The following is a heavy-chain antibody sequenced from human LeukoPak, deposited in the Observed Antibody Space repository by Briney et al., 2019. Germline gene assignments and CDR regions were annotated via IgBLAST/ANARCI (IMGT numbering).Heavy chain of an antibody. CDR2: ISVYNSNT. V-gene: IGHV1-18*01. D-gene: IGHD1-26*01. CDR1: GYIFSNYM. J-gene: IGHJ4*02. Sequence: ASVTVSCKASGYIFSNYMINWVRQAPGQGLEWMGWISVYNSNTNYAQKLQGRVTMTTDTSTSTAYMELRSLRSDDTAVYYCAVGLGATFDYWGQGTLVTVSS. CDR3: AVGLGATFDY.